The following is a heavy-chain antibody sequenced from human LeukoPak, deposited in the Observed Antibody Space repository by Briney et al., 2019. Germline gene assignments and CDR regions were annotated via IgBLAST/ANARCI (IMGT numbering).Heavy chain of an antibody. CDR2: ISYDGSNN. Sequence: GGSLRLSCAASGFTFSSYGMHWVRQAPGKGLEWVAVISYDGSNNYYADSVKGRFTISRDNSKNTLYLQMNSLRAEDTAVYYCAKDIDCSGGSCYTWGYYGMDVWGKGTTVTVSS. J-gene: IGHJ6*04. CDR1: GFTFSSYG. V-gene: IGHV3-30*18. CDR3: AKDIDCSGGSCYTWGYYGMDV. D-gene: IGHD2-15*01.